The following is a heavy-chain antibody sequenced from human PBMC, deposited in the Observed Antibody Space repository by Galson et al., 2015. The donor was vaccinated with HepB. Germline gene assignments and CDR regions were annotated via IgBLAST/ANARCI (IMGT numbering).Heavy chain of an antibody. CDR3: ARVRVRAGEGSSLYQLLYRSGAYYYGMDV. CDR1: GYTFTGYY. D-gene: IGHD2-2*02. CDR2: INPNSGGT. V-gene: IGHV1-2*04. J-gene: IGHJ6*02. Sequence: SVKVSCKASGYTFTGYYMHWVRQAPGQGLEWMGWINPNSGGTNYAQKFQGWVTMTRDTSISTAYMELSRLRSGDTAVYYCARVRVRAGEGSSLYQLLYRSGAYYYGMDVWGQGTTVTVSS.